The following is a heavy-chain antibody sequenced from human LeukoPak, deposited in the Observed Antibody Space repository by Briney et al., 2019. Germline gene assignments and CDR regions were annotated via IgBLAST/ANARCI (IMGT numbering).Heavy chain of an antibody. V-gene: IGHV3-7*01. CDR1: GFTFSSHW. Sequence: GGSLRLSCAASGFTFSSHWMSWVRQAPGKGLEWVANIKKDGSEKYYVDSVKGRFTISRDNSKNTLYLQMNSLRAEDTAVYYCAKSSSGWYASYYYYYMDVWGKGTTVTISS. CDR3: AKSSSGWYASYYYYYMDV. D-gene: IGHD6-19*01. CDR2: IKKDGSEK. J-gene: IGHJ6*03.